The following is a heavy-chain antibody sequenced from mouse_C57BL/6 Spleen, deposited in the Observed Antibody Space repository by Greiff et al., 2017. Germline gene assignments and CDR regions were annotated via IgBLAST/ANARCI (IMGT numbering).Heavy chain of an antibody. V-gene: IGHV1-61*01. Sequence: QVQLQQPGAELVRPGSSVKLSCKASGYTFTSYWMDWVKQRPGQGLEWIGNIYPSDSETHYNQKFKDKATLTVDKSSSTAYMQLSSLTSEDSAVYYCARRFSGPYWFAYWGQGTLVTVSA. CDR1: GYTFTSYW. CDR2: IYPSDSET. J-gene: IGHJ3*01. D-gene: IGHD6-2*01. CDR3: ARRFSGPYWFAY.